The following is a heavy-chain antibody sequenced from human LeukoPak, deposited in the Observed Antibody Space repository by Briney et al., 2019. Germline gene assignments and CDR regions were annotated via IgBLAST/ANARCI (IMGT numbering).Heavy chain of an antibody. D-gene: IGHD1-26*01. Sequence: PSHTLSLTCTVSGCSISSGGYYWSWIRQHPGKGLEWIGYIYYSGSTYYNPSLKSRVTISVDTSKNQFSLKLSSVTAADTAVYYCARDGRKDPYYYYGMDVWGQGTTVTVSS. J-gene: IGHJ6*02. V-gene: IGHV4-31*03. CDR1: GCSISSGGYY. CDR2: IYYSGST. CDR3: ARDGRKDPYYYYGMDV.